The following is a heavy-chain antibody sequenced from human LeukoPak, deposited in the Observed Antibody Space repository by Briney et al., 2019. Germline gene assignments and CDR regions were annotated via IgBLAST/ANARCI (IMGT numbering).Heavy chain of an antibody. CDR3: ARRHYYDSSGYYYVTDP. V-gene: IGHV4-59*08. Sequence: PSETLSLTCTVSGGSISSYYWSWIRQPPGKGLEWIGYIYYSGSTNYNPSLKSRVTISVDTSKNQFSLKLSSVTAADTAVYYCARRHYYDSSGYYYVTDPWGQGTLVTVSS. J-gene: IGHJ5*02. D-gene: IGHD3-22*01. CDR1: GGSISSYY. CDR2: IYYSGST.